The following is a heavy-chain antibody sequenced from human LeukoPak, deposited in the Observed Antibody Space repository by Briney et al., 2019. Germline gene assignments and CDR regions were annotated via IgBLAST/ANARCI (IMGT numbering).Heavy chain of an antibody. Sequence: GGSLRLSCAASGFTFDDYAMHWVRQAPGKGLEWVSGISWNSGSIGYADSVKGRFTISRDNAKNSLYLQMNSLRAEDTALYYCAKALRYSSGWYFDYWGQGTLVTVSS. CDR3: AKALRYSSGWYFDY. J-gene: IGHJ4*02. V-gene: IGHV3-9*01. CDR1: GFTFDDYA. CDR2: ISWNSGSI. D-gene: IGHD6-19*01.